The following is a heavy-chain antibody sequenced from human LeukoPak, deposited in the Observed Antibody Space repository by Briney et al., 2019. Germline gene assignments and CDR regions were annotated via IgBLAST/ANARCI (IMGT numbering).Heavy chain of an antibody. CDR3: ASSLTMVRALAV. Sequence: ASVKVSCKASGYTFTGYYIHWVQQAPGQGLEWMGWINPHSGATNYAQKSQGRVTMTSDTSISTAYMELRRLRSDDTAVYYCASSLTMVRALAVWGKGTTVTFSS. CDR1: GYTFTGYY. J-gene: IGHJ6*04. V-gene: IGHV1-2*02. D-gene: IGHD3-10*01. CDR2: INPHSGAT.